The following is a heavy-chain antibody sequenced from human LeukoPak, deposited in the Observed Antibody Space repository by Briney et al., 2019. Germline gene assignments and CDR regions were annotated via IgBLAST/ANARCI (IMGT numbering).Heavy chain of an antibody. CDR1: GYTFTGYY. J-gene: IGHJ4*02. CDR2: INPNSGGT. Sequence: ASVKVSCKASGYTFTGYYMHWVRQAPGQGLEWMGWINPNSGGTNYAQKFQGRVTMTRDTSISTAYMELSRLRSDDTAVYYCARVERRAQLGPHYWGQGTLVTVSS. CDR3: ARVERRAQLGPHY. V-gene: IGHV1-2*02. D-gene: IGHD6-13*01.